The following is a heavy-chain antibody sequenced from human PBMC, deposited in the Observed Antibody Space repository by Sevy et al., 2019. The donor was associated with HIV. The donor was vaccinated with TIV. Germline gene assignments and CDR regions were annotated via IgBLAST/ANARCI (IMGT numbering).Heavy chain of an antibody. CDR3: TRDKGAADWGMDV. CDR2: IRSKAYGGTT. J-gene: IGHJ6*02. D-gene: IGHD1-26*01. Sequence: GGCLRLSCRASGFTFDDYTMSWVRQAPGEGLEWVAFIRSKAYGGTTEYAASVKGRFTISRDESKSIAYLQMNSLKTEDTAVYYCTRDKGAADWGMDVWGQGTTVTVSS. CDR1: GFTFDDYT. V-gene: IGHV3-49*04.